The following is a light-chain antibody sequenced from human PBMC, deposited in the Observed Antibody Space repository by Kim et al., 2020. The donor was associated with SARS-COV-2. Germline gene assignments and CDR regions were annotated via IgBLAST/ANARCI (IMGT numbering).Light chain of an antibody. J-gene: IGLJ1*01. CDR2: EVF. V-gene: IGLV2-23*02. Sequence: QSALTQPASVSGSPGQSITISCTGPTSVSWYQQHPGRAPKLIIYEVFNRPSGISDRFSGSMSGNTASLTISGLQPEDEADYYCCSFTGDATFRFG. CDR3: CSFTGDATFR. CDR1: TS.